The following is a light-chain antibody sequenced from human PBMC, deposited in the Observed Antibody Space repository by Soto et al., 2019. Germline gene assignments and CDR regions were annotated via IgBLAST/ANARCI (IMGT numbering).Light chain of an antibody. CDR2: GAS. V-gene: IGKV3-20*01. CDR1: QSVSSSY. Sequence: EIVLTQSPGTLSLSPGERATLSCRASQSVSSSYLAWYQQKPGQAPRLLIYGASSRATGTPDRFSGSGSGTDFTLTISRLEPEDFAVYYCQQYGSSLALTFGGGTKVDIK. CDR3: QQYGSSLALT. J-gene: IGKJ4*01.